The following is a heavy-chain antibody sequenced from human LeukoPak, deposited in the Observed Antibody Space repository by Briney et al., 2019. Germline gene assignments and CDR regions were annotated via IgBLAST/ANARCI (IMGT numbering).Heavy chain of an antibody. CDR1: GFTFSNYI. J-gene: IGHJ4*02. CDR2: ILENGSYQ. Sequence: GSLRLSCAASGFTFSNYIMHWVRQAPGKGLDWVAVILENGSYQYYADSVKGRFTISRDNSKNTLFLQMNSLRDEDTAIYYCARVQGGGFRTADYWGQGTLVAVSS. CDR3: ARVQGGGFRTADY. V-gene: IGHV3-30*04. D-gene: IGHD1-14*01.